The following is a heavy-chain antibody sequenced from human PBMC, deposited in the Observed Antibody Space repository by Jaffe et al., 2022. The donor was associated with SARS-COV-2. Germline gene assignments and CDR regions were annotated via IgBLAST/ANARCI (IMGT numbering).Heavy chain of an antibody. CDR2: IWYDGSNK. V-gene: IGHV3-33*01. Sequence: QVQLVESGGGVVQPGRSLRLSCAASGFTFSSYGMHWVRQAPGKGLEWVAVIWYDGSNKYYADSVKGRFTISRDNSKNTLYLQMNSLRAEDTAVYYCAREYMVRGVIIGHYYYGMDVWGQGTTVTVSS. CDR1: GFTFSSYG. J-gene: IGHJ6*02. CDR3: AREYMVRGVIIGHYYYGMDV. D-gene: IGHD3-10*01.